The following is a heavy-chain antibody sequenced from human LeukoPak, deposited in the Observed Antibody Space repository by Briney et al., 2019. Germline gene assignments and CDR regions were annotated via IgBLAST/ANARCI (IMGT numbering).Heavy chain of an antibody. D-gene: IGHD1-26*01. V-gene: IGHV4-39*01. Sequence: NPSETLSLTCTVSGGSISSSSYYWGWIRQPPGKGREWIVSIYYSGSTYYNPSLKSRVTISVDTSKNQFSLKLSSVTAADTAVYYCARPTYSGSYYPFDYWGQGTLVTVSS. J-gene: IGHJ4*02. CDR1: GGSISSSSYY. CDR3: ARPTYSGSYYPFDY. CDR2: IYYSGST.